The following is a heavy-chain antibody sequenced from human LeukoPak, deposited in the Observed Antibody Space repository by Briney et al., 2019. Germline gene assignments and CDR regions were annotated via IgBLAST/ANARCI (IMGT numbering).Heavy chain of an antibody. CDR2: IYYSGST. CDR1: GGSISSYY. CDR3: ASLSGVSGAFDI. V-gene: IGHV4-59*01. D-gene: IGHD6-19*01. Sequence: PSETLSLTCTVSGGSISSYYWSWIRQPPGKGLDWIGYIYYSGSTNYNPSLKSRLTISIDTSKNQFSLKLSSVTAADTAVYYCASLSGVSGAFDIWGQGTVVTVSS. J-gene: IGHJ3*02.